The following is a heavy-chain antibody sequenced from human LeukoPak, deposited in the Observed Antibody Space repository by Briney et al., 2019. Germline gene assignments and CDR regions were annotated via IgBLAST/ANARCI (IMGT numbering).Heavy chain of an antibody. CDR1: GGTFSSYA. V-gene: IGHV1-69*04. CDR2: IIPILGIA. CDR3: ARERYSQERSAFDI. D-gene: IGHD3-9*01. J-gene: IGHJ3*02. Sequence: SVKVSCKASGGTFSSYAISWVRQAPGQGLEWMGRIIPILGIANYAQKFQGRVTITADKSTSTAYMELSSLRSEDTAVYYCARERYSQERSAFDIWGQGTMVTVSS.